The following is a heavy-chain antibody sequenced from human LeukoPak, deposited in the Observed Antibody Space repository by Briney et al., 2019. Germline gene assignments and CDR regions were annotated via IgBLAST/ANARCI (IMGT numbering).Heavy chain of an antibody. CDR3: ARDGTCGGACKGAFDI. CDR2: IYSGGGT. J-gene: IGHJ3*02. Sequence: GGSLRLSCAASGFTVSINYMSWVRQAPGKGLEWVSVIYSGGGTYYADSVKGRFTISRDNSKTTLYLQMNSLRAEDTAVYYCARDGTCGGACKGAFDIWGQGTMVTVSS. V-gene: IGHV3-66*01. D-gene: IGHD2-21*02. CDR1: GFTVSINY.